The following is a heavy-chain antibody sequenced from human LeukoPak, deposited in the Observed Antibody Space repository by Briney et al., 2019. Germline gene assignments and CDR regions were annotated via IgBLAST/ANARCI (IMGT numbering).Heavy chain of an antibody. CDR2: INPNSGGT. V-gene: IGHV1-2*02. Sequence: GGSLRLSCAASGFTFSSYAMHWVRQAPGQGLEWMGWINPNSGGTNYAQKFQGRVTMIRDTSISTAYMELSRLRSDDTAVYYCATSGTYYIYDYWGQGTLVTVSS. CDR3: ATSGTYYIYDY. J-gene: IGHJ4*02. D-gene: IGHD1-26*01. CDR1: GFTFSSYA.